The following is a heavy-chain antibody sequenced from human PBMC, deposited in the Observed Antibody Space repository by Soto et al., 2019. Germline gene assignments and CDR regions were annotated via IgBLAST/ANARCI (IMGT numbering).Heavy chain of an antibody. J-gene: IGHJ4*02. CDR3: ARENSYGHYFDY. D-gene: IGHD5-18*01. CDR1: GGSISSGGYY. Sequence: SETLSLTCTVSGGSISSGGYYWSWIRQHPGKGLEWIGYIYYSGSTYYNPSLKSRVTISVDTSKNQFSLKLSSVTAADTAVYYCARENSYGHYFDYWGQGTLVTVSS. CDR2: IYYSGST. V-gene: IGHV4-31*03.